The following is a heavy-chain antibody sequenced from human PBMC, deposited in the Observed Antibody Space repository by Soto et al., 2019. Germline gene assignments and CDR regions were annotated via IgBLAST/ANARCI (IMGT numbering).Heavy chain of an antibody. J-gene: IGHJ2*01. CDR3: ARGLDIVVVPAAIPNWYFDL. V-gene: IGHV1-69*01. Sequence: QVQLVQSGAEVKKPGSSVKVSCKASGGTFSSYAISWVRQAPGQGLEWMGGIIPIFGTANYAQKFQGRVTITADESTSTAYMELSSMRSEDTAVYYCARGLDIVVVPAAIPNWYFDLWGRGTLVTVSS. CDR2: IIPIFGTA. D-gene: IGHD2-2*03. CDR1: GGTFSSYA.